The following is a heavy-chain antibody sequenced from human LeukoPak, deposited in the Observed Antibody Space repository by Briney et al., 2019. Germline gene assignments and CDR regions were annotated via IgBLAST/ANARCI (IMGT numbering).Heavy chain of an antibody. J-gene: IGHJ2*01. V-gene: IGHV4-59*01. CDR2: IYYSGST. CDR1: GGSISSYY. CDR3: ARSPAYYYDSSGYYTPRYFDL. Sequence: PSETLSLTCTVSGGSISSYYWSWIRQPPGKGLEWIGYIYYSGSTNYNPPLKSRVTISVDTSKNQFSLKLSSVTAADTAVYYCARSPAYYYDSSGYYTPRYFDLWGRGTLVTVSS. D-gene: IGHD3-22*01.